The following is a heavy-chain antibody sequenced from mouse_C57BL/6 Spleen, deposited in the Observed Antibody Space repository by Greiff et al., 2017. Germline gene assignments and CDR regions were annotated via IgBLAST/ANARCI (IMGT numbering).Heavy chain of an antibody. V-gene: IGHV1-4*01. CDR3: ARRGVTTTFDY. CDR2: INPSSGYT. J-gene: IGHJ2*01. D-gene: IGHD2-2*01. Sequence: VQGVESGAELARPGASVKMSCKASGYTFTSYTMHWVKQRPGQGLEWIGYINPSSGYTKYNQKFKDKATLTADKSSSTAYMQLSSLTSEDSAVYYCARRGVTTTFDYWGQGTTLTVSS. CDR1: GYTFTSYT.